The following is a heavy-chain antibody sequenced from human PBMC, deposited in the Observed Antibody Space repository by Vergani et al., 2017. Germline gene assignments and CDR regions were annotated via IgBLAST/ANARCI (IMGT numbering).Heavy chain of an antibody. J-gene: IGHJ3*02. V-gene: IGHV3-15*01. CDR1: GFTFSNAW. CDR2: IKSKTDGGTT. CDR3: TTDLGDSTMIIVANDAFDI. Sequence: EVQLVESGGGLVKPGGSLRLSCAASGFTFSNAWMSWVRQAPGKGLEWVGRIKSKTDGGTTDYAAPVKGRFTISRDDSKNTLYLQMNSLKTEDTAVYYCTTDLGDSTMIIVANDAFDIWGQGTMVTVSS. D-gene: IGHD3-22*01.